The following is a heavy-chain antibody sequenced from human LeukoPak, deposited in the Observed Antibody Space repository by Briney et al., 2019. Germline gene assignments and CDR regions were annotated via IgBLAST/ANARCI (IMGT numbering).Heavy chain of an antibody. Sequence: ASVKVSCKASGYSFTNYFLHWVRQAPGRGLEWMGIINPNGGSTTYAQTFQGRVTMTRDTSTSTVYMDLRSLGSEDTAVYYCADLPMVRGVGHYGMDVWGQGTTVTVSS. D-gene: IGHD3-10*01. V-gene: IGHV1-46*01. CDR1: GYSFTNYF. CDR2: INPNGGST. J-gene: IGHJ6*02. CDR3: ADLPMVRGVGHYGMDV.